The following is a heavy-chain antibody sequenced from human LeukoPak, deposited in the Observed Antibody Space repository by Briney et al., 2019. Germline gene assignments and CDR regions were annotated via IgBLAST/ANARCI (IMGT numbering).Heavy chain of an antibody. J-gene: IGHJ5*02. D-gene: IGHD6-13*01. CDR3: ARGNGVGSSWYDWFDP. V-gene: IGHV1-2*06. CDR1: GYTFTGYY. Sequence: ASVKVSCKASGYTFTGYYMHWVRQAPGQGLEWMGRINPNSGDTNYAQKFQGRVTMTRDTSISTAYMELSSLRSDDTAVYYCARGNGVGSSWYDWFDPWGQGTLVTVSS. CDR2: INPNSGDT.